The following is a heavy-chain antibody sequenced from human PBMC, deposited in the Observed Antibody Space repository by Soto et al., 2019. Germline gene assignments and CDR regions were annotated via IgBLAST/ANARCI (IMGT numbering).Heavy chain of an antibody. J-gene: IGHJ4*02. Sequence: GASVKVSCKASGYTFTSYDINWVRQATGQGLEWMGWMNPNSGNTGYAQKFQGRVTMTRNTSISTAYMELSSLRSEDTAVYYCARALASWYLLDFDYWGQGTLVTVSS. CDR1: GYTFTSYD. V-gene: IGHV1-8*01. CDR2: MNPNSGNT. CDR3: ARALASWYLLDFDY. D-gene: IGHD6-13*01.